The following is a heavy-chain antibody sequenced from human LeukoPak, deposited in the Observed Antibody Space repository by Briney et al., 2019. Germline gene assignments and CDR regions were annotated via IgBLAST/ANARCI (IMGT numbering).Heavy chain of an antibody. CDR1: GGSISSYY. CDR3: ARDLIVVVPAAMDYYYYYMDV. D-gene: IGHD2-2*01. Sequence: SETLSLTCTVSGGSISSYYWSCIRQPAGKGLEWIGRIYTSGSTNYNPSLKSRVTMSVDTSKNQFSLKLSSVTPADTAVYYCARDLIVVVPAAMDYYYYYMDVWGKGTTVTVSS. CDR2: IYTSGST. J-gene: IGHJ6*03. V-gene: IGHV4-4*07.